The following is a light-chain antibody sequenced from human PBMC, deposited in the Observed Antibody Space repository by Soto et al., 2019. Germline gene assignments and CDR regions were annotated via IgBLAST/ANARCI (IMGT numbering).Light chain of an antibody. J-gene: IGKJ1*01. CDR3: HQYNFWPS. CDR1: QTVSSN. V-gene: IGKV3-15*01. Sequence: EIVITQSPATLSVSPGERVTLSCRASQTVSSNLAWYQQKPGQSPRLLISGTSTRATGIPARFSGSGSGTEFTLTISSLQSEDFAVYYCHQYNFWPSFGQGTKV. CDR2: GTS.